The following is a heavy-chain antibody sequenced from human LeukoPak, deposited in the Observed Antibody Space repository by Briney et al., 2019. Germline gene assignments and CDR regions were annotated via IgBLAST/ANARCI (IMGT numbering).Heavy chain of an antibody. D-gene: IGHD3-9*01. Sequence: GGSLRLSCAASGFTFSSYAMNWVRQAPGKGLEWVSAISGSGGGTYYADSVKGRFTISRDNAKNSLYLEMNNLRVEDTAVYYCARGDGGDDILTGYYDYWGQGSLVTVSS. J-gene: IGHJ4*02. CDR2: ISGSGGGT. CDR3: ARGDGGDDILTGYYDY. CDR1: GFTFSSYA. V-gene: IGHV3-23*01.